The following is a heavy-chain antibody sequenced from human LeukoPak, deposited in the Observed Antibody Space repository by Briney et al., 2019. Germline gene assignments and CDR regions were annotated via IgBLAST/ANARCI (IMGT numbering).Heavy chain of an antibody. CDR1: GFTFSSYE. CDR2: ISSSGSTI. CDR3: AKDGDGYYGSGSYSDY. J-gene: IGHJ4*02. D-gene: IGHD3-10*01. Sequence: GGSPRLSCAASGFTFSSYEMNWVRQAPGKGLEWVSYISSSGSTIYYADSVKGRFTISRDNSKNTLYLQMNSLRAEDTAVYYCAKDGDGYYGSGSYSDYWGQGTLVTVSS. V-gene: IGHV3-48*03.